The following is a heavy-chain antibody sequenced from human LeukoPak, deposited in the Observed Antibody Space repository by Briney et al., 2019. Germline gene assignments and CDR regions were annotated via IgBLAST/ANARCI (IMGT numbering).Heavy chain of an antibody. V-gene: IGHV3-23*01. CDR1: GFTFSSYA. J-gene: IGHJ4*02. Sequence: PGGSLRLSCAASGFTFSSYAMNWVRQAPGKGLEWVSAISGGGGTTYYADSVKGRFTISRDNSKNTLFLQMNNLSAEDTAVYYCARDTSGSFPYWGQGTLVTVSS. CDR3: ARDTSGSFPY. CDR2: ISGGGGTT. D-gene: IGHD2-15*01.